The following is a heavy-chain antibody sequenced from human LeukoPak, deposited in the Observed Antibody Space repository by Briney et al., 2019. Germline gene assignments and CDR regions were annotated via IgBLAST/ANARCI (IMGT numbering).Heavy chain of an antibody. CDR2: ITSSSDTI. D-gene: IGHD6-13*01. J-gene: IGHJ6*03. Sequence: GGSLRLSCAASGFTFSIYNMSWVRQAPGKGLEWVSYITSSSDTIYYADSVRGRFTISRDNAENSLYLQMTSLRAEDTAVYYCAGGLRQLVRGFNYYFMDVWGKGTTVTVSS. CDR3: AGGLRQLVRGFNYYFMDV. V-gene: IGHV3-48*01. CDR1: GFTFSIYN.